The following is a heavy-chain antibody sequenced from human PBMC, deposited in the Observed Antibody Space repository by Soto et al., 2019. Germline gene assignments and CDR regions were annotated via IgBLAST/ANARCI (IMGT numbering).Heavy chain of an antibody. V-gene: IGHV1-24*01. CDR1: GDTLTVLS. J-gene: IGHJ4*02. CDR2: FDPEQAET. CDR3: TTPQPDFWSGFDH. Sequence: ASLKVSCKVSGDTLTVLSIHWVRQAPGKGLEWMGGFDPEQAETIYAQKFQGRVTMTEDRSTDTAYMELIGLTSDDTAVFYCTTPQPDFWSGFDHWGQGTLVTVSS. D-gene: IGHD3-3*01.